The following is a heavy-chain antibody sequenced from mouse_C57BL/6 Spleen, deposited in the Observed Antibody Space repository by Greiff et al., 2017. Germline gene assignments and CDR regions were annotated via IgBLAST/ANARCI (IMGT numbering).Heavy chain of an antibody. CDR3: AGDGYYGFDY. D-gene: IGHD2-3*01. V-gene: IGHV5-6*01. CDR2: ISSGGSYT. J-gene: IGHJ2*01. Sequence: EVQGVESGGDLVKPGGSLKLSCAASGFTFSSYGMSWVRQTPDKRLEWVATISSGGSYTYYPDSVKGRFTISRDNAKNTLYLQMSSLKSEDTAMYYCAGDGYYGFDYWGQGTTLTVSS. CDR1: GFTFSSYG.